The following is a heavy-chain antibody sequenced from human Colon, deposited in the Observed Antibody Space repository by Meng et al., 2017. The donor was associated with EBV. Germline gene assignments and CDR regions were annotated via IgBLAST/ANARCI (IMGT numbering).Heavy chain of an antibody. CDR2: IYYRGST. CDR1: GGSITSTSSY. J-gene: IGHJ4*02. Sequence: HLQESVPGLVKPSEPLSLTCTISGGSITSTSSYWGWGRQPPGKGLEWIGSIYYRGSTNYNPSLKSRISMSVDMSKNQFSLKVNSVTAADTAIYYCVISSHNWGQGTLVTVSS. CDR3: VISSHN. D-gene: IGHD3-3*02. V-gene: IGHV4-39*07.